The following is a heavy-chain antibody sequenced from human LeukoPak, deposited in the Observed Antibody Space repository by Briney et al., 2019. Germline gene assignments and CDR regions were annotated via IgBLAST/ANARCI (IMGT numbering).Heavy chain of an antibody. V-gene: IGHV3-7*03. CDR2: MKEDGSDE. D-gene: IGHD3-16*01. J-gene: IGHJ1*01. Sequence: GSLRLSCVASGFSFSDTTMSWVRQAAGQGLEWVARMKEDGSDENYVDSVKGRFTISRDNARNSLHLQMKSLRAEDTAVYFCAKGGAGGGYFPTWGQGILVIVSS. CDR1: GFSFSDTT. CDR3: AKGGAGGGYFPT.